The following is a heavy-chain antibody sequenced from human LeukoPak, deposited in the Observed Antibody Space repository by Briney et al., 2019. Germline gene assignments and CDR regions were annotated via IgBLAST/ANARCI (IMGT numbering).Heavy chain of an antibody. J-gene: IGHJ4*02. Sequence: GGSLRLSCAASGFTFSSYAMSWVRQAPGKGLEWVSAISGSGGSTYYADSVKGRFTISRDNSKNTLYLQMNSLRAEDTAVYYCAKDYVREYYGSGSSFDCWGQGTLVTVSS. V-gene: IGHV3-23*01. CDR2: ISGSGGST. CDR3: AKDYVREYYGSGSSFDC. CDR1: GFTFSSYA. D-gene: IGHD3-10*01.